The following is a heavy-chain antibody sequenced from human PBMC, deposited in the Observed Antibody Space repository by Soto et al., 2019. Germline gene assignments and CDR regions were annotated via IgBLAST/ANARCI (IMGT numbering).Heavy chain of an antibody. CDR1: GFTFGDYA. CDR3: TRSRVRGVIGWFDP. V-gene: IGHV3-49*03. J-gene: IGHJ5*02. Sequence: GGSLRLSCTASGFTFGDYAMSWFRQAPGKGLEWVGFIRSKAYGGTTEYAASVKGRFTISRDDSKSIAYLQMNSLKTEDTAVYYCTRSRVRGVIGWFDPWGQGTLVTVSS. D-gene: IGHD3-10*01. CDR2: IRSKAYGGTT.